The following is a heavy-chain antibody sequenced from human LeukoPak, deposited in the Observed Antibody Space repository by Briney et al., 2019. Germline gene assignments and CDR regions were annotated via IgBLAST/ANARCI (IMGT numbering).Heavy chain of an antibody. D-gene: IGHD4-17*01. V-gene: IGHV3-33*01. Sequence: GRSLRLSCAASGFTFNSYGIHWVRQAPGKGLEWVAFIWYDGSNKYYADSVKGRFTISRDNSKNTLYLQMNSLRAEDTAVYCCTRARTTRGFDYWSQGTLVTVSS. CDR2: IWYDGSNK. CDR1: GFTFNSYG. J-gene: IGHJ4*02. CDR3: TRARTTRGFDY.